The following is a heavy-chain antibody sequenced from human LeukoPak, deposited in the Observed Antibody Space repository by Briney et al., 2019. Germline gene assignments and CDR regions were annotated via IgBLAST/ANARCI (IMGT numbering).Heavy chain of an antibody. Sequence: GGSLRLSCAASGFNFSGYGMHWVRQAPGKGLEWVTFIRYDGSTKSYADPVKGRFTIARDNSKNTLYLQMNSLRAEDTAVYFCAKDYNNGFDYWGQGALVTVSS. V-gene: IGHV3-30*02. J-gene: IGHJ4*02. CDR2: IRYDGSTK. CDR3: AKDYNNGFDY. D-gene: IGHD1-14*01. CDR1: GFNFSGYG.